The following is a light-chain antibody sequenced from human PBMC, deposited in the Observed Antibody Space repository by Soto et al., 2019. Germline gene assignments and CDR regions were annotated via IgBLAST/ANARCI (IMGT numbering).Light chain of an antibody. CDR2: GAS. Sequence: EIVLTQSPGTLSLSPGERATLSCRASQSVRSSYLAWYQQKPGQAPRLLIYGASIRATGIPDRFGGSGSGTDFTLTISRLEPDDFAVYYCHQYGGSPLFGPGTKVDIK. CDR1: QSVRSSY. V-gene: IGKV3-20*01. J-gene: IGKJ3*01. CDR3: HQYGGSPL.